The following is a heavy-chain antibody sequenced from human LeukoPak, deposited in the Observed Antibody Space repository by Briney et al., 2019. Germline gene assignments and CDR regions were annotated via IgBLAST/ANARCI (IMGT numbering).Heavy chain of an antibody. D-gene: IGHD3-16*02. Sequence: PGGSLRLSCAASGFSVSSDYIGWVRQAPGKGLEWVSVIYSGGSTYYADSVKGRFTISRDNSKNTLYLQMNSLRAEDTAVYYCARDGRYDYVWGSYRSAFYYFDYWGQGTLVTVSS. CDR2: IYSGGST. V-gene: IGHV3-53*05. CDR3: ARDGRYDYVWGSYRSAFYYFDY. J-gene: IGHJ4*02. CDR1: GFSVSSDY.